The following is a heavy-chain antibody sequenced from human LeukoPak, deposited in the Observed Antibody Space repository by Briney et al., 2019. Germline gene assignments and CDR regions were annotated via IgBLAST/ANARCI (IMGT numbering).Heavy chain of an antibody. D-gene: IGHD6-6*01. V-gene: IGHV4-34*01. CDR1: GGSFSGYY. J-gene: IGHJ4*02. CDR3: ARGQVAAPKSEERYYFDY. CDR2: ISHSGST. Sequence: SETLSLTCAVYGGSFSGYYWSWIRQPPGKGLEWIGEISHSGSTNYNPSLKSRVTISVDTSKNQFSLKLSSVTAADTAVYYCARGQVAAPKSEERYYFDYWGQGTLVTVSS.